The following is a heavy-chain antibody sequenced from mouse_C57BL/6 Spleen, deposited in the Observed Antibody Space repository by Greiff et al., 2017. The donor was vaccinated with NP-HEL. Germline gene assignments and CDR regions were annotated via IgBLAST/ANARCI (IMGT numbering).Heavy chain of an antibody. Sequence: VQLQQSGPELVKPGASVKIPCKASGYTFTDYNMDWVKQSHGKSLEWIGDINPNNGGTIYNQKFKGKATLTVDKSSSTAYMELRSLTSEDTAVYYCARSLYYYGSSDWYFDVWGTGTTVTVSS. CDR3: ARSLYYYGSSDWYFDV. J-gene: IGHJ1*03. CDR1: GYTFTDYN. V-gene: IGHV1-18*01. D-gene: IGHD1-1*01. CDR2: INPNNGGT.